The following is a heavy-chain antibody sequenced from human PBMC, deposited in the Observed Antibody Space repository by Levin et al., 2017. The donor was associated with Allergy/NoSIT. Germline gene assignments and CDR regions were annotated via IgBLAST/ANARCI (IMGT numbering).Heavy chain of an antibody. CDR1: GFTFSSYG. J-gene: IGHJ5*02. CDR2: ISYDGSNK. CDR3: AKDAAIFGVVIHNWFDP. V-gene: IGHV3-30*18. Sequence: GGSLRLSCAASGFTFSSYGMHWVRQAPGKGLEWVAVISYDGSNKYYADSVKGRFTISRDNSKNTLYLQMNSLRAEDTAVYYCAKDAAIFGVVIHNWFDPWGQGTLVTVSS. D-gene: IGHD3-3*01.